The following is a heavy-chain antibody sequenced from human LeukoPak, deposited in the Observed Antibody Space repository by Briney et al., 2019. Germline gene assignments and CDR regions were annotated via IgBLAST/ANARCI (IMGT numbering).Heavy chain of an antibody. D-gene: IGHD7-27*01. CDR3: ARDRGDPDYYFDQ. J-gene: IGHJ4*02. V-gene: IGHV3-33*01. Sequence: GGSLRLSCAASGFTFSSYGIHWVRQAPGKGLEWVAVVWYDGSEKYYADSVKGRFTISRDNFKNTLYLQMNSLRAEDTAIYYCARDRGDPDYYFDQWGQGTLVTVSS. CDR1: GFTFSSYG. CDR2: VWYDGSEK.